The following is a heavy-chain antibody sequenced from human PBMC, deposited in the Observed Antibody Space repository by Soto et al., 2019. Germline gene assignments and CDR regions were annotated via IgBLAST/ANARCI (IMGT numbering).Heavy chain of an antibody. Sequence: QVQLVQSGAEVKKPGSSVKVSCQASGGTFNNFAFTWFRQAPGQGLEWLGGIMPVFHTTNIAQTFQDRITFTADDFTTTVYMEMTSLRYDDTAVYYCATATISPVSATLYHYGMDVWGQGTTVTVSS. D-gene: IGHD6-25*01. CDR3: ATATISPVSATLYHYGMDV. J-gene: IGHJ6*02. CDR1: GGTFNNFA. CDR2: IMPVFHTT. V-gene: IGHV1-69*01.